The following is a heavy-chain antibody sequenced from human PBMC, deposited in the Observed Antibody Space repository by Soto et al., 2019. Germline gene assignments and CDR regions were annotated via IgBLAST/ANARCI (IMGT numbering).Heavy chain of an antibody. Sequence: GGSLRLSCAASGFTFSSYAMSLVRQAPGKGLEWVSAISGSGGSTYYADSVKGRFTISRDNAKNSLYLQMNSLRAEDTAVYYYARSWYGYPLDYWGQGTLVTVSS. CDR3: ARSWYGYPLDY. V-gene: IGHV3-23*01. CDR2: ISGSGGST. D-gene: IGHD6-13*01. J-gene: IGHJ4*02. CDR1: GFTFSSYA.